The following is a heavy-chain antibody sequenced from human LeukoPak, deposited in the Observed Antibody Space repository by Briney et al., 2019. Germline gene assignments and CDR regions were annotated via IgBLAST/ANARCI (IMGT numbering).Heavy chain of an antibody. CDR1: GGTFSSYT. CDR3: ASGDPGRYYYYGMDV. CDR2: IIPILGIA. J-gene: IGHJ6*02. V-gene: IGHV1-69*02. Sequence: ASVRVSCKASGGTFSSYTISWVRQAPGQGLEWMGRIIPILGIANYAQKFQGRVTITADKSTSTAYMELSSLRSEDTAVYYCASGDPGRYYYYGMDVWGQGTTVTVSS.